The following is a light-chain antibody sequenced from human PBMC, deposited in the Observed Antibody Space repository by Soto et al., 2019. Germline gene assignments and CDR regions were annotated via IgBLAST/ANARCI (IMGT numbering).Light chain of an antibody. CDR2: SVS. Sequence: QSALTQPRSVSGSPGQSVTISCTGTSSDVGGHNHVSWYQQHPGKAPKLMISSVSKRPSGVPDRFSGSKSGNTASLTISGLQAEDEADYYCCSYAGSYTYVFGTGTKVTVL. CDR3: CSYAGSYTYV. V-gene: IGLV2-11*01. J-gene: IGLJ1*01. CDR1: SSDVGGHNH.